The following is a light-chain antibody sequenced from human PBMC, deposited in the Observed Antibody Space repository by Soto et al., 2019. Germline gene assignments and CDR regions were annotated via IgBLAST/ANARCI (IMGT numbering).Light chain of an antibody. J-gene: IGKJ2*01. CDR3: QQSDSIPYT. CDR1: QRISTY. Sequence: DIQMTQSPSSLSASVGDRVTITCRASQRISTYLNWYQQKPGKAPNLLIYTASNLQSGVPSRFSGSGSGTDFTLTISSLQPEDFAIYYCQQSDSIPYTFGQGTRLEIE. V-gene: IGKV1-39*01. CDR2: TAS.